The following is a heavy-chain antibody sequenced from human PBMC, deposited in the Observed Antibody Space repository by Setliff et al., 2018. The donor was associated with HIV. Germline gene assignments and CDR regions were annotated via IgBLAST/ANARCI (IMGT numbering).Heavy chain of an antibody. CDR3: ARSVPRYCSGGSCYPPLFDY. J-gene: IGHJ4*02. V-gene: IGHV4-39*01. CDR2: IYYSGST. Sequence: SETLSLTCTVSGDSTSSSSSYWGWIRQPPGKGLEWIGSIYYSGSTYYNPSLKSRVTISVDTSKNQFSQKLSSVTAADTAVYYCARSVPRYCSGGSCYPPLFDYWGQGTLVTVSS. CDR1: GDSTSSSSSY. D-gene: IGHD2-15*01.